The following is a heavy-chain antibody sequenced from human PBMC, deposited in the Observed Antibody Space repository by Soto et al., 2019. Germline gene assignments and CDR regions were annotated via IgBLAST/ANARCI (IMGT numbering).Heavy chain of an antibody. Sequence: PGGSLRLSCAASGFIVSSNYMTWVRQAPGKGLEWVSIIYSIGSSYYADSVKGRFTISRDNSKNTVYLQMNSLTAEDSAMYYCARASGYCSSTSCYYFDYWGQGTLVTVSS. CDR3: ARASGYCSSTSCYYFDY. D-gene: IGHD2-2*01. CDR1: GFIVSSNY. CDR2: IYSIGSS. V-gene: IGHV3-66*01. J-gene: IGHJ4*02.